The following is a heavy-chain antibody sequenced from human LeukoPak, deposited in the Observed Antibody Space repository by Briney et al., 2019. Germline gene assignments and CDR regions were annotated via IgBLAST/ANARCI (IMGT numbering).Heavy chain of an antibody. CDR2: IIPIFGTA. CDR1: GGTFSSYA. D-gene: IGHD3-10*01. V-gene: IGHV1-69*13. Sequence: SVTVSCKASGGTFSSYAFSRMRQPPGQGLEWMGVIIPIFGTANYAQKFQGRVTITADESTSTAYMELSSLRSEDTAGYYCARDYYGSGSYYEGPFDPWGQGTLVTVSS. J-gene: IGHJ5*02. CDR3: ARDYYGSGSYYEGPFDP.